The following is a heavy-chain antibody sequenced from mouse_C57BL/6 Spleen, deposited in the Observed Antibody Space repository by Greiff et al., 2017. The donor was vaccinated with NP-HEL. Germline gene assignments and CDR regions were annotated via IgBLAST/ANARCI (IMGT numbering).Heavy chain of an antibody. CDR1: GFTFSSYT. CDR3: ARRGYSNYEEYYFDY. CDR2: ISGGGGNT. D-gene: IGHD2-5*01. Sequence: EVKLVESGGGLVKPGGSLKLSCAASGFTFSSYTMSWVRQTPEKRLEWVATISGGGGNTYYPDSVKGRFTISRDNAKNTLYLQMRSLRSEDTALYYCARRGYSNYEEYYFDYWGQGTTLTVSS. J-gene: IGHJ2*01. V-gene: IGHV5-9*01.